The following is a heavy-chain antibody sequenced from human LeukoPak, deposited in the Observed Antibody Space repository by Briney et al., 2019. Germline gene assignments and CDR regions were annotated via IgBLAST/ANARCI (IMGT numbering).Heavy chain of an antibody. CDR2: ISAYNGNT. CDR3: ARDKIDFWSGYYLGSTFDY. V-gene: IGHV1-18*01. CDR1: GYTFTSYG. J-gene: IGHJ4*02. D-gene: IGHD3-3*01. Sequence: ASVKVSCKASGYTFTSYGISWVRQAPGQGLEWMGWISAYNGNTNYAQRLQGRVTMTTDTPTSTAYMELRSLRSDDTAVYYCARDKIDFWSGYYLGSTFDYWGQGTLVTVSS.